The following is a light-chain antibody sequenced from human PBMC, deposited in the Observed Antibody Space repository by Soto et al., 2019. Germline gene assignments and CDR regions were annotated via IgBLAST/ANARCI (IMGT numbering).Light chain of an antibody. V-gene: IGKV1-5*03. J-gene: IGKJ1*01. CDR1: QTIDSW. CDR3: QQYHIYSGT. Sequence: DIQMTQSPSTLSASVGDRVTITCRASQTIDSWLAWYQQRPGKPPNLLIYKASTLASGVPSRFSGSGSGTEFTLTINSLQPDDFETYYCQQYHIYSGTLGQGTKVDI. CDR2: KAS.